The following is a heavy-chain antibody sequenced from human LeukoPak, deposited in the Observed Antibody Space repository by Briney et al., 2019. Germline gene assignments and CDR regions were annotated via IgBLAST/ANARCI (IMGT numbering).Heavy chain of an antibody. CDR1: RCSFTTYW. CDR2: IYPRDSDT. D-gene: IGHD3-16*01. CDR3: ARRHLSARAFDI. V-gene: IGHV5-51*01. Sequence: GESLKISCKGSRCSFTTYWIGWVRQMTWKGLEWMGIIYPRDSDTRYSPSFQGQVTISADRSITTAYLQWSSLKASDTAIYYCARRHLSARAFDIWGQGTMVTVSS. J-gene: IGHJ3*02.